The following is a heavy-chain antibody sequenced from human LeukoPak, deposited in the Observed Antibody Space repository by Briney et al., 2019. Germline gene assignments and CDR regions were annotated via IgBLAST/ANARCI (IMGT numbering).Heavy chain of an antibody. CDR3: AREQSWYYDSSGHDAFDI. CDR1: GGTFSSYA. CDR2: IIPIFGTA. J-gene: IGHJ3*02. Sequence: SVKVSCKASGGTFSSYAISWVRQAPGQGLEWMGGIIPIFGTANYAQKFQGRVTITADESTSTAYMGLSSLRSEDTAVYYCAREQSWYYDSSGHDAFDIWGQGTMVTASS. D-gene: IGHD3-22*01. V-gene: IGHV1-69*01.